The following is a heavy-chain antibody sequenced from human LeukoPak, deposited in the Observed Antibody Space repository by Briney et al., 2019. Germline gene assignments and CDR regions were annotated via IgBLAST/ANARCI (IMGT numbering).Heavy chain of an antibody. CDR2: IYWNDDK. J-gene: IGHJ6*02. Sequence: SGPTLVNPTQTLTLTCSFSGFSLSTSGVGVGWIRQPPGKALEWLALIYWNDDKRYSPSLKSRVTITKDTSKNQVVLTMTNMDPVDTGTFFCAHTFEVGDTFGLPFYYLMDVWGQGTTVTVSS. CDR3: AHTFEVGDTFGLPFYYLMDV. V-gene: IGHV2-5*01. CDR1: GFSLSTSGVG. D-gene: IGHD1-26*01.